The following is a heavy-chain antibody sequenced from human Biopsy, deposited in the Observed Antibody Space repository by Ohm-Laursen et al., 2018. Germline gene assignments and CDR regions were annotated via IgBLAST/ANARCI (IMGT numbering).Heavy chain of an antibody. V-gene: IGHV1-2*02. CDR2: INCKTGAT. Sequence: ASVKVSCKASSYTFTDYNIHWVRQAPGQGLEWLGYINCKTGATNYAQKFQGTVTMTRDTSISTAYLALGSLRSADTAIYYCARDPLNGHKHFDYWGQGSLVTVSS. CDR3: ARDPLNGHKHFDY. CDR1: SYTFTDYN. D-gene: IGHD2-8*01. J-gene: IGHJ4*02.